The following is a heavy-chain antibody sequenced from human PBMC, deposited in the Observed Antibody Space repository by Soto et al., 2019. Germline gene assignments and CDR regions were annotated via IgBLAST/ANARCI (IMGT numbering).Heavy chain of an antibody. CDR2: ISYDGSNK. CDR3: AKAGFLENYMDV. Sequence: QVQLVESGGGVVQPGRSLRLSCAASGFTFSSYGMHWVRQAPGKGLEWVAVISYDGSNKYYADSVKGRFTISRDNSKNTLYLQMNSLRAEDTAVYYCAKAGFLENYMDVWGKGTTVTVSS. D-gene: IGHD3-3*01. V-gene: IGHV3-30*18. CDR1: GFTFSSYG. J-gene: IGHJ6*03.